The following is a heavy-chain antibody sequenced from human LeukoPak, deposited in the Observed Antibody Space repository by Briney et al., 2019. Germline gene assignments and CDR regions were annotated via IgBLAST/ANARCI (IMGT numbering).Heavy chain of an antibody. J-gene: IGHJ5*02. D-gene: IGHD3-22*01. CDR1: GGSISSGGYY. CDR2: IYYSGST. CDR3: ASLYYDSSGYPRGWFDP. V-gene: IGHV4-31*03. Sequence: SETLSLTCTVSGGSISSGGYYWSWIRQHPGKGLEWIGYIYYSGSTYYNPSLKSRVTISVDTSKNQFSLKLSSVTAADTAVYYCASLYYDSSGYPRGWFDPWGQGTLVTVSS.